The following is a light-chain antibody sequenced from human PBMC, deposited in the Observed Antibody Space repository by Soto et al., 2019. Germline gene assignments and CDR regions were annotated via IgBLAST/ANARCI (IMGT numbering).Light chain of an antibody. V-gene: IGKV3-20*01. CDR1: QSVSSSY. CDR3: QQYGSSTWT. Sequence: ETVLTQSPGTLSLSPGERATLSCRASQSVSSSYLAWYQQKPGQAPRLLIYGASGRATGIPDRFSGSGSGTDFTLTISRLEPEDFAVYYCQQYGSSTWTFGQGTKVEIK. CDR2: GAS. J-gene: IGKJ1*01.